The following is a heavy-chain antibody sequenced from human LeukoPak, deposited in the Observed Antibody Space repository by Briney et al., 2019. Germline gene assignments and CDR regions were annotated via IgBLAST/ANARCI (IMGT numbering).Heavy chain of an antibody. J-gene: IGHJ6*03. Sequence: ASVKVSCKASGYTFTGYYMHWVRQAPGQGLEWMGWISPNSGGTKYTQKFQGRVTMTRDTSISTAYMELSRLRSDDTAVYYCARGDDVSRFLEWSPMDVWGKGTTVTVSS. CDR2: ISPNSGGT. CDR1: GYTFTGYY. V-gene: IGHV1-2*02. D-gene: IGHD3-3*01. CDR3: ARGDDVSRFLEWSPMDV.